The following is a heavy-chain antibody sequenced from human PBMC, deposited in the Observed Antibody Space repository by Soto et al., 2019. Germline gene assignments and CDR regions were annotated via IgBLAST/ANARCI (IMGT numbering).Heavy chain of an antibody. CDR3: ARERSSSWFDY. CDR2: ISNSGSTI. D-gene: IGHD2-2*01. CDR1: GFAFSDYY. Sequence: GGSLRLSCAASGFAFSDYYMSWIRQAPGKGLEWVSYISNSGSTIYYADSVKGRFTISRDNAKNSLYLQMNSLRVEDTAVYYCARERSSSWFDYWGQGTLVTVSS. J-gene: IGHJ4*02. V-gene: IGHV3-11*01.